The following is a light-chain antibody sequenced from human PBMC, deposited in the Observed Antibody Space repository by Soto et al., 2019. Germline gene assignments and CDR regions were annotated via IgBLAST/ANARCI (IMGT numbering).Light chain of an antibody. CDR1: QLFSSN. J-gene: IGKJ3*01. CDR2: GSS. Sequence: EIVLTQSPATLSVSPGESVTLSCRASQLFSSNLAWYQRRPGQAPRLLIYGSSTRATGVPARFSGSGSGTEFTLTISSLQSEDFAVYYCQQYNNWPATFGPGTKVDI. V-gene: IGKV3-15*01. CDR3: QQYNNWPAT.